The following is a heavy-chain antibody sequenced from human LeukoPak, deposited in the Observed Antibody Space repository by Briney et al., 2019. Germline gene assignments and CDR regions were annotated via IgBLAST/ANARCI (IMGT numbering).Heavy chain of an antibody. D-gene: IGHD3-3*01. J-gene: IGHJ4*02. CDR3: AKDNEEVWSGPKGLFDY. CDR2: ISGSGGST. CDR1: GLTFSSYA. Sequence: GYLRLYMEAPGLTFSSYAMSWVRQAPGKGLEWVSAISGSGGSTYYADSVKGRFTISRDNSKNTLYLQINSLRAEDTAVYYCAKDNEEVWSGPKGLFDYWGQGTLVTVSS. V-gene: IGHV3-23*01.